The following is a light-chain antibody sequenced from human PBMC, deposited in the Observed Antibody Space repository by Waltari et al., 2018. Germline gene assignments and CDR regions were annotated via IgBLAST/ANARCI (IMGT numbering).Light chain of an antibody. J-gene: IGLJ1*01. V-gene: IGLV3-21*04. CDR3: QVWDSSSDQGV. CDR1: NIGGKS. Sequence: SYVLTQPPSVSVAPGKTATITCGGNNIGGKSVHWYQQKPGQAPVLVLDYNTDRPSGIPERFSGSTSGNTATLTITGAEAGDEAAYYCQVWDSSSDQGVFGPGTKVTVL. CDR2: YNT.